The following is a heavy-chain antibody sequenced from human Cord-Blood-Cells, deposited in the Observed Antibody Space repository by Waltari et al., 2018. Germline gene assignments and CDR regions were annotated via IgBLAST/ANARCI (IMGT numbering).Heavy chain of an antibody. CDR2: MNPNSGNT. J-gene: IGHJ6*03. CDR1: GYTFTSYA. D-gene: IGHD3-10*01. V-gene: IGHV1-8*03. CDR3: ARTGGGDYYYYMDV. Sequence: QVQLVQSGAEVKKPGASVKVPCTASGYTFTSYAINWVRQANGQGLEWMGWMNPNSGNTGYAQKFQGRVTITRNTSISTAYMELSSLRSEDTAVYYCARTGGGDYYYYMDVWGKGTTVTVSS.